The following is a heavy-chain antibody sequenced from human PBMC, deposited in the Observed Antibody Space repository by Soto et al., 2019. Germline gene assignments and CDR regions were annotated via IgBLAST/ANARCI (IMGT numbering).Heavy chain of an antibody. J-gene: IGHJ4*02. V-gene: IGHV4-30-4*01. D-gene: IGHD2-21*02. CDR3: ARDPSTGDHPFDY. CDR2: IYYSGST. CDR1: GGSISSGDYY. Sequence: QVQLQESGPGLVKPSQTLSLTCTVSGGSISSGDYYWSWIRQPPGKGLEWIGYIYYSGSTYYNPSLKSRVTLSVDTSKNQFSLKLSSVTAADTAVYYCARDPSTGDHPFDYWGQGTLVTVSS.